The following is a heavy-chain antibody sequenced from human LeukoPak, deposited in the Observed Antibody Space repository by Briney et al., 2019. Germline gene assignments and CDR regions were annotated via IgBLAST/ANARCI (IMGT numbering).Heavy chain of an antibody. CDR3: ARDGYGSGSY. J-gene: IGHJ4*02. Sequence: PSETLSLTCAVYGGSFSGYYWSWIRQPPGKGLEWIGEINHSGSTNYNPALKSRVTISVATSNNQFSLKLSSVTAADTAVYYCARDGYGSGSYWGQGTLVTVSS. V-gene: IGHV4-34*01. CDR2: INHSGST. D-gene: IGHD3-10*01. CDR1: GGSFSGYY.